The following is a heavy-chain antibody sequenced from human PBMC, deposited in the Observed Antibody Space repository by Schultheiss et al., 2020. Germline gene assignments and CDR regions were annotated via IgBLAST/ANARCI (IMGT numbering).Heavy chain of an antibody. V-gene: IGHV4-4*02. J-gene: IGHJ4*02. CDR2: IYHSGSI. CDR3: ARVQFDSGWRGADY. Sequence: SETLSLTCDVFGGSISSSFWWSWVRQPPGKGLEWIGEIYHSGSINYNPSLKSRVTISLDKSKNQFFLKLSSVTAADTAVYYCARVQFDSGWRGADYWGQGTLVTVSS. D-gene: IGHD6-19*01. CDR1: GGSISSSFW.